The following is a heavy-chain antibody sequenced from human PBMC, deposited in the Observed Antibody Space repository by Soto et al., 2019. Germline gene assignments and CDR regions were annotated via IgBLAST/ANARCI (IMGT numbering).Heavy chain of an antibody. CDR1: GFVFTTYG. D-gene: IGHD3-10*02. CDR3: ARDVWGDAYKSLDY. Sequence: QVKLVESGGGVVQPGRSLRLSCAASGFVFTTYGMHWVRQAPGKGLEWVGVIWHDGSGTFYADALKGRFTISRDNSKNTLFLQMDSLTVEDTAVYHCARDVWGDAYKSLDYWGQGTLVTVSS. V-gene: IGHV3-33*01. J-gene: IGHJ4*02. CDR2: IWHDGSGT.